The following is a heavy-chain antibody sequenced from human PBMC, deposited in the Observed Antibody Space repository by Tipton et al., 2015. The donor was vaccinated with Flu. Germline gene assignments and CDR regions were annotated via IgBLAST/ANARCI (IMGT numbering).Heavy chain of an antibody. J-gene: IGHJ4*02. CDR1: GYSFTSYW. Sequence: QLVQSGAEVKKPGESLKISCKGSGYSFTSYWIGWVRQMPGKGLEWMGIIYPGDSDTRYSPSFQGQVTISADKSISTAYLQWSSLKASDTAMYYCARQAYHYYDSSGYYWYFDYWGQGTLVPVSS. D-gene: IGHD3-22*01. CDR3: ARQAYHYYDSSGYYWYFDY. V-gene: IGHV5-51*01. CDR2: IYPGDSDT.